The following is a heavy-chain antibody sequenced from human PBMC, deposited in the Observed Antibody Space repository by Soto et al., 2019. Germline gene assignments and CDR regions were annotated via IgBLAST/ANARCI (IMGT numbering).Heavy chain of an antibody. CDR1: GLGVRNNY. Sequence: GGSLRLSCTAYGLGVRNNYISWVSQAPGMGLEWVSVICNDGTTYYADSVKGRFTLSRDTSKNTLSLQMDSLRAEDTAVYYCVRPLPSGRNYGMDVWGQGTTVTVSS. J-gene: IGHJ6*02. CDR3: VRPLPSGRNYGMDV. CDR2: ICNDGTT. D-gene: IGHD3-10*01. V-gene: IGHV3-53*01.